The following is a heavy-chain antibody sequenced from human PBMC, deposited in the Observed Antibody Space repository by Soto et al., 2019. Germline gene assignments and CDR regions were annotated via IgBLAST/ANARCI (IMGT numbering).Heavy chain of an antibody. Sequence: GASVKVSCKASGYTFTGYAMHWVRQAPGQRLEWMGWINAGNGNTKYSQKFQGRVTMTTDTSTSTAYMELRSLRSDDTAVYYCARDPEIFDYWSQGTLVTVSS. J-gene: IGHJ4*02. CDR2: INAGNGNT. V-gene: IGHV1-3*01. CDR1: GYTFTGYA. CDR3: ARDPEIFDY.